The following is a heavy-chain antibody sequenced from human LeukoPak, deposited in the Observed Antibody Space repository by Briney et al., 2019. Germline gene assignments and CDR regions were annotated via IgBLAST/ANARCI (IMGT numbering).Heavy chain of an antibody. CDR3: ARTSTGYYEDWFDP. CDR2: ISYSGST. CDR1: GGSISNYY. D-gene: IGHD3-9*01. J-gene: IGHJ5*02. Sequence: PSETLSLTCTVSGGSISNYYWSWIRQPPGEGLEWIGYISYSGSTNYNSSLKSRVTISVDASKNQFSLKLSSVTAADSAVYYCARTSTGYYEDWFDPWGQGTLVTVSS. V-gene: IGHV4-59*01.